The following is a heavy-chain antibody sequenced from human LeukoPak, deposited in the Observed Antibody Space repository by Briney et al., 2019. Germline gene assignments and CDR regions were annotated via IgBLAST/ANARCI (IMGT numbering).Heavy chain of an antibody. CDR3: ARQEGSGSYYRY. Sequence: PSETLSLTCAVYGGSFSGYYWSWIRQPPGKGLEWIGEINHSGSTNYNPSLKSRVTISVDTSKNQFSLKLSSVTAADTAVYYCARQEGSGSYYRYWGQGTLVTVSS. J-gene: IGHJ4*02. V-gene: IGHV4-34*01. D-gene: IGHD3-10*01. CDR1: GGSFSGYY. CDR2: INHSGST.